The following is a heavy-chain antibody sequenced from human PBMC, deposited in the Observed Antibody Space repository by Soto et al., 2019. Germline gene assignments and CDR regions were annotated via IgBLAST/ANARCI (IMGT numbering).Heavy chain of an antibody. Sequence: GGSLRLSCAASGFTFDDYTMHWVRQAPGKGLEWVSLISWDGGSTHYADSVKGRFTISRDNSKNSLYLQMNSLRTEDTALYYCAKEDRSGSTPSWGQGTLVTVSS. J-gene: IGHJ5*02. V-gene: IGHV3-43*01. D-gene: IGHD1-26*01. CDR2: ISWDGGST. CDR3: AKEDRSGSTPS. CDR1: GFTFDDYT.